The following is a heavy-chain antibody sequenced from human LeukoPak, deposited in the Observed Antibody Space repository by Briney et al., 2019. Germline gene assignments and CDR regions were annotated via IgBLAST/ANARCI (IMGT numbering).Heavy chain of an antibody. CDR2: IFYSGIT. Sequence: PSETLSLTCNVSGGSMSNIYYWGWIRQPPGKGLEWIGNIFYSGITYYNPSLRSRVTIAIDTSKSQFSLKLSSVTAADTAVYYCARRAGTIGYFDYWGQGTLVTVSS. J-gene: IGHJ4*02. CDR3: ARRAGTIGYFDY. CDR1: GGSMSNIYY. V-gene: IGHV4-39*01. D-gene: IGHD1-1*01.